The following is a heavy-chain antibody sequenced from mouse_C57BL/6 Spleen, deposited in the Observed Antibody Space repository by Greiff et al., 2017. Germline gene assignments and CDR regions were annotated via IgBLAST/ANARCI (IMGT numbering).Heavy chain of an antibody. D-gene: IGHD2-12*01. CDR1: GFNIKNTY. Sequence: EVQLVESVAELVRPGASVKLSCTASGFNIKNTYMHWVKQRPEQGLEWIGRIDPANGNTKYDPKFQGKATITADTSSNTAYLQLSSLTSEDHASYYCARGPVTGYFDYWGQGTTLTVSS. CDR3: ARGPVTGYFDY. J-gene: IGHJ2*01. V-gene: IGHV14-3*01. CDR2: IDPANGNT.